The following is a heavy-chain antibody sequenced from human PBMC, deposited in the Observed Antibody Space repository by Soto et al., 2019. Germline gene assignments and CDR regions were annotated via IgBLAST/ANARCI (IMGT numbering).Heavy chain of an antibody. D-gene: IGHD6-19*01. CDR1: GFTFSRYY. CDR3: AREGEPYNSGCRKCGAYDY. V-gene: IGHV3-7*01. J-gene: IGHJ4*01. CDR2: INHDGSEK. Sequence: PGGSLRLSCAASGFTFSRYYMIWVRQAPGKGLEWVANINHDGSEKFYVGSAKGRFTISRDNAKNSVSLQMDDLRAEDTAVYYCAREGEPYNSGCRKCGAYDYWGHGTLVTVSS.